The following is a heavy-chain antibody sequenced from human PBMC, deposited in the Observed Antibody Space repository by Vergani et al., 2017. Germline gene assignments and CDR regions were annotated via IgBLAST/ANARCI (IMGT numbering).Heavy chain of an antibody. CDR3: ARGYGGYKSLGFDY. J-gene: IGHJ4*02. D-gene: IGHD4-17*01. CDR2: IYYSGST. V-gene: IGHV4-59*01. Sequence: QVQLQESGPGLVKPSETLSLTCTVSGGSISSYYWSWIRQPPGKGLEWIGYIYYSGSTNYNPSLTSRVTISVDTAKNQFSLKLRSVTAADTAVYYCARGYGGYKSLGFDYWGQGTLVTVSS. CDR1: GGSISSYY.